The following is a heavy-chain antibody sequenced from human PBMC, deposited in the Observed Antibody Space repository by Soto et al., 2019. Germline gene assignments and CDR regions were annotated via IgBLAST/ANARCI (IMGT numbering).Heavy chain of an antibody. Sequence: QVQLQESGPGLVKPSATLSLTCTVSGGSVSSGSYYWSCIRQPPGKGLEWIGYIYYSGSTNSNPSLKGRVTISVDTSKNQCSLKLSSVTAADTAVYYCARAGYDGEMETIHFDYWVQGTMVTVFS. J-gene: IGHJ4*02. CDR2: IYYSGST. CDR3: ARAGYDGEMETIHFDY. CDR1: GGSVSSGSYY. V-gene: IGHV4-61*01. D-gene: IGHD3-10*01.